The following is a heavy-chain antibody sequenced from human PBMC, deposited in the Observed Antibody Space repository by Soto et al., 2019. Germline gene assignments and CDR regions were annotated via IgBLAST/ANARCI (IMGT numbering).Heavy chain of an antibody. CDR1: GFTFSSYG. J-gene: IGHJ6*02. D-gene: IGHD5-12*01. Sequence: QVQLVESGGGVVQPGRSLRLSCAASGFTFSSYGMHWVRQAPGKGLEWVAVIWYDGSNKYYADSVKGRFTISRDNSKNXLXXQMNSLRAEDTAVYYCARRQWLRGPTPYYYYGMDVWGQGTTVTVSS. V-gene: IGHV3-33*01. CDR3: ARRQWLRGPTPYYYYGMDV. CDR2: IWYDGSNK.